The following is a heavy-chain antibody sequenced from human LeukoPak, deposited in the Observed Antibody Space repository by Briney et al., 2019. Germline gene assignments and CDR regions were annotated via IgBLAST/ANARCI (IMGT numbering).Heavy chain of an antibody. CDR3: AREGRGVIS. J-gene: IGHJ4*02. V-gene: IGHV4-59*12. CDR1: GGSISSYY. Sequence: SETLSLTCTVSGGSISSYYWSWIRQPPGKGLEWIGYIYYSGSTYYNPSLKSRVTISVDTSKNQFSLKLSSVTAVDTAVYYCAREGRGVISWGQGTLVTVSS. CDR2: IYYSGST. D-gene: IGHD3-16*02.